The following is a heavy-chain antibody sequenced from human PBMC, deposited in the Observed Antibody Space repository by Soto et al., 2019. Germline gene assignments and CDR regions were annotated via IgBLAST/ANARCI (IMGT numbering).Heavy chain of an antibody. CDR2: ISAYNGNT. CDR3: ATAAAGPPGYYFDY. D-gene: IGHD6-13*01. J-gene: IGHJ4*02. V-gene: IGHV1-18*01. CDR1: GYTFTSYG. Sequence: ASVKVSCKASGYTFTSYGISWVRQAPGQGLEWMGWISAYNGNTNYAQKFQGRVTITADESTSTAYMELSSLRSEDTAVYYCATAAAGPPGYYFDYWGQGTLVTVSS.